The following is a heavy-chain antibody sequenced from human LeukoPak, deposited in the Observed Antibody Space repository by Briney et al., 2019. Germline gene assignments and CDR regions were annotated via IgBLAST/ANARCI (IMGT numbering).Heavy chain of an antibody. Sequence: SETLSLTCTVSGGSISSSSYYWGWIRQPPGKGLEWIGSIYYSGSTYYNPSLKSRVTISVDTSKNKLSLKLSSVTAADTAVYYCARTLYSSSWYFDYWGQGTLVTVSS. J-gene: IGHJ4*02. CDR1: GGSISSSSYY. CDR3: ARTLYSSSWYFDY. D-gene: IGHD6-13*01. CDR2: IYYSGST. V-gene: IGHV4-39*01.